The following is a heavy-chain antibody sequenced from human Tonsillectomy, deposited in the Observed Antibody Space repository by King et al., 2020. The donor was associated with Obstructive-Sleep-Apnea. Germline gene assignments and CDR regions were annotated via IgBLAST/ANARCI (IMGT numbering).Heavy chain of an antibody. CDR2: ISGNNGNT. D-gene: IGHD3-22*01. J-gene: IGHJ4*02. V-gene: IGHV1-18*04. Sequence: QLVQSGTEVKKPGASVKVSCKASGYTFTSYGISWVRQAPGQGLEWMGWISGNNGNTNYAQKLQGRVTMTTDTSTTTAYMELRSLRSDDTAVYYRARDVYYYDSSGYLDYWGQGTLVTVSS. CDR1: GYTFTSYG. CDR3: ARDVYYYDSSGYLDY.